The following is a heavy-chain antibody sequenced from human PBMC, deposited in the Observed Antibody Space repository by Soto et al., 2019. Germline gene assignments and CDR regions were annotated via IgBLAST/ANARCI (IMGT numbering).Heavy chain of an antibody. CDR2: ISSSSSYT. V-gene: IGHV3-11*05. Sequence: PGGSLRLSCAASGFTFSDYYMSWIRQAPGKGLEWVSYISSSSSYTNYADSVKGRFTISRDNAKNSLYLQMNSLRAEDTAVYYCARVPTLGESGYDENWFDPWGQGTLVTVSS. CDR1: GFTFSDYY. J-gene: IGHJ5*02. D-gene: IGHD5-12*01. CDR3: ARVPTLGESGYDENWFDP.